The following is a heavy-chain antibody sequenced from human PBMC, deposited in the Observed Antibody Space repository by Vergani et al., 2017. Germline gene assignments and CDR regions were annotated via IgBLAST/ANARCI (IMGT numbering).Heavy chain of an antibody. CDR1: GGSFSGYY. D-gene: IGHD3-22*01. CDR3: ARGPGPEALAMIVVGTYYFDY. V-gene: IGHV4-34*01. Sequence: QVQLQQWGAGLLKPSETLSLTCAVYGGSFSGYYWSWIRQPPGKGLEWIGEINHSGSTNYNPSLKSRVTISVDTSKNQFSLKLSPVTAADTAVYYCARGPGPEALAMIVVGTYYFDYWGQGTLVTVSS. J-gene: IGHJ4*02. CDR2: INHSGST.